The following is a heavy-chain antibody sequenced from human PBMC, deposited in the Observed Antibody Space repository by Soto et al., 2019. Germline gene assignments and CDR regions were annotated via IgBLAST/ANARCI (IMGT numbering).Heavy chain of an antibody. CDR3: ARFGLTPILAY. CDR2: ISSSSSTI. D-gene: IGHD2-15*01. V-gene: IGHV3-48*01. Sequence: PGGSLRLSCAASGFTFSSYSMNWVRQAPGKGLEWVSYISSSSSTIYYADSVKGRFTISRDNAKNSLYLQMNSLRAEDTAVYYCARFGLTPILAYWGQGTLVTAPQ. CDR1: GFTFSSYS. J-gene: IGHJ4*02.